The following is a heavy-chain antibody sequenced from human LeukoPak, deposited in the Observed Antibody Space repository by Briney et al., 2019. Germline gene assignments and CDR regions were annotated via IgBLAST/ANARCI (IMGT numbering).Heavy chain of an antibody. CDR1: GFTFDSYA. CDR3: ARVSTGSEYFDY. V-gene: IGHV3-48*03. Sequence: PGGSLRLSCAASGFTFDSYAMNWVRQAPGKGLEWVSYISRSGSTIFSADSVKGRFTTSRDNAKNSLFLQMNSLRAEDTAVYYCARVSTGSEYFDYWGQGTLVTVSS. CDR2: ISRSGSTI. J-gene: IGHJ4*02.